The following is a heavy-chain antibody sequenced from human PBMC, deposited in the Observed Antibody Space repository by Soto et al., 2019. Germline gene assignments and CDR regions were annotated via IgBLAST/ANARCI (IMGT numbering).Heavy chain of an antibody. Sequence: PGGSLRLSCAASGFTFSSYSMNWVRQAPGKGLEWVSSISSSSSYIYYADSVKGRFTISRDNAKNSLYLQMNSLRAEDTAVYYCARDLTIFGVVHAHRRFDPWGQGTLVTVSS. CDR2: ISSSSSYI. J-gene: IGHJ5*02. D-gene: IGHD3-3*01. CDR1: GFTFSSYS. CDR3: ARDLTIFGVVHAHRRFDP. V-gene: IGHV3-21*01.